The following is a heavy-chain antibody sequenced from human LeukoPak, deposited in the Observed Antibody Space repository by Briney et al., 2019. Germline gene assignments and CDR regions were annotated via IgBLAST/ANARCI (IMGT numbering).Heavy chain of an antibody. V-gene: IGHV3-53*01. Sequence: GGSLRLSCAASGFTVSSNYMSWVRQAPGKGLEWVSVIYSGGSTYYADSVKGRFTISRDNSKNTLYLQMNSLRAEDTAVYYCASAVVPYYYYGMDVWGQRTTVTVSS. CDR1: GFTVSSNY. D-gene: IGHD4-23*01. J-gene: IGHJ6*02. CDR3: ASAVVPYYYYGMDV. CDR2: IYSGGST.